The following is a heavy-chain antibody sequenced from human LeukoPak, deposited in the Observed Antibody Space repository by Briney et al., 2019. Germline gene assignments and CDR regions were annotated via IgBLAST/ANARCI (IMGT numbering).Heavy chain of an antibody. V-gene: IGHV1-46*01. Sequence: GASVKVSCKASGYTFTSYYMHWVRQAPGQGLEWMGIINPSGGSTSYAQKFQGRVTMTRGMSTSTVYMELSSLRSEDTAVYYCARDLSTIFGVVIIPGRWFDPWGQGTLVTVSS. D-gene: IGHD3-3*01. CDR1: GYTFTSYY. J-gene: IGHJ5*02. CDR2: INPSGGST. CDR3: ARDLSTIFGVVIIPGRWFDP.